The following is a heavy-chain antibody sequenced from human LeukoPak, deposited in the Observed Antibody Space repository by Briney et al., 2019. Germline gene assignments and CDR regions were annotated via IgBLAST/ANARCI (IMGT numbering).Heavy chain of an antibody. Sequence: GGSLRLSCGASGFTYSSYAMNWVRQAPGKGLEWVSAISGGGGTAYYADSVKGRFTISRDNSKNTLYLQMNSLRADDTAVYYCARDFIDDSGTLAACATRGQGTMVTVSS. J-gene: IGHJ3*01. CDR2: ISGGGGTA. CDR3: ARDFIDDSGTLAACAT. D-gene: IGHD3-22*01. CDR1: GFTYSSYA. V-gene: IGHV3-23*01.